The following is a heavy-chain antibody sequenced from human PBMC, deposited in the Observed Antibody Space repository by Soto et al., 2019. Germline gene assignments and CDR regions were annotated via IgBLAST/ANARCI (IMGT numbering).Heavy chain of an antibody. CDR1: GGSISSYY. J-gene: IGHJ6*02. D-gene: IGHD3-10*01. Sequence: QVQLQESGPGLVKPSETLSLTCTVSGGSISSYYWSWIRQPPGKGLEWIGYIYYSGSTNYNPSLKSRVPISVDTSKNQFSLKLSSVTAADTAVYYCARDLLWFGDGGMDVWGQGTTVTVSS. CDR3: ARDLLWFGDGGMDV. V-gene: IGHV4-59*01. CDR2: IYYSGST.